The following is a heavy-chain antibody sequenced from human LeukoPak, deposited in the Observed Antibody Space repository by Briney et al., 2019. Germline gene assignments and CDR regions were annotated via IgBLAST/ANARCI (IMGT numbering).Heavy chain of an antibody. V-gene: IGHV4-61*01. D-gene: IGHD3-10*01. Sequence: SETLSLTCTVSGGSVRSGSYYWSWIRQPPGKGLEWIGYIYYSGSTNYNPSLKSRVTISVDTSKNQFSLKLSSVTAADTAVYYCAINIPWFGELFYYWGQGTLVTVSS. CDR1: GGSVRSGSYY. J-gene: IGHJ4*02. CDR2: IYYSGST. CDR3: AINIPWFGELFYY.